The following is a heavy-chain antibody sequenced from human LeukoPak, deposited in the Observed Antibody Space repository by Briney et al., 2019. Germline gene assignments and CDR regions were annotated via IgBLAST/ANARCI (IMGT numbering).Heavy chain of an antibody. CDR2: IYSGGST. CDR1: GFTVSSNY. J-gene: IGHJ4*02. CDR3: ARERGDY. V-gene: IGHV3-53*01. Sequence: GGSLRLSCAASGFTVSSNYMSWVRQAPGKGLEWVSVIYSGGSTYYADSVRGRFSISRDNSKNTPYLQMNSLRAEDTAVYYCARERGDYWGQGTLVTVSS.